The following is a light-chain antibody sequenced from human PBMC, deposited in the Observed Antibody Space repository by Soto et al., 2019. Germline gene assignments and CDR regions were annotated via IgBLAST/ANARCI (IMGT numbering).Light chain of an antibody. CDR3: QQYGSSPPT. CDR1: QSISRY. V-gene: IGKV3-20*01. Sequence: IVLTQSPGTLSLSPGERTTLSCRASQSISRYLAWYQQKPGQGPRLLIYGASSRATGTPDRFSGSGSGTDFTLTINRLEPEVFALYYCQQYGSSPPTFGQGTKLDIK. J-gene: IGKJ1*01. CDR2: GAS.